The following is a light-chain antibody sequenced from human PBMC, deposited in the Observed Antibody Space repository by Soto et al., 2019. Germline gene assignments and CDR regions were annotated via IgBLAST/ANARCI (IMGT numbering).Light chain of an antibody. Sequence: DIQMTQSPSSLSASVGDRVTITCRASQSISSYLNWHQQKPGKAPKLLIYAASSLQSGVPSRFSGSGSGTDCTLTISSLQPEDFATYYCQQSYSTPWTLGQGHKVEIK. CDR2: AAS. V-gene: IGKV1-39*01. CDR1: QSISSY. J-gene: IGKJ1*01. CDR3: QQSYSTPWT.